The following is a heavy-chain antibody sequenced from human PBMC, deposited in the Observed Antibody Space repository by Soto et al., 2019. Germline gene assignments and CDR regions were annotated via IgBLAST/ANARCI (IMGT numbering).Heavy chain of an antibody. CDR3: ARGRTVRNYADDSSDYFYFFDY. D-gene: IGHD3-22*01. CDR2: VYYTGST. J-gene: IGHJ4*02. Sequence: SETLSLTCTVSCDSISTFYWGWMRQSPGKELERIGYVYYTGSTNYNPSLKSRVTISVDRSKNQFSLKLTSANAADTAVYYCARGRTVRNYADDSSDYFYFFDYWGQGTQVTVSS. CDR1: CDSISTFY. V-gene: IGHV4-59*01.